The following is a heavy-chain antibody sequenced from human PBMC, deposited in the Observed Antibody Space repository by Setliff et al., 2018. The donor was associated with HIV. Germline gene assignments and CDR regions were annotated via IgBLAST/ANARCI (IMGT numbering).Heavy chain of an antibody. D-gene: IGHD3-9*01. CDR1: GGSISSSYY. V-gene: IGHV4-39*01. Sequence: PSETLSLTCTVSGGSISSSYYWGWIRQPPGKGLEWIGSIYHSGSTYYNPSLKSRVIMAVDMSKNQFSLNLRSVTAADTAVYYCARHGRDVLRNFDWLHWFDPWGQGTLVTVSS. J-gene: IGHJ5*02. CDR2: IYHSGST. CDR3: ARHGRDVLRNFDWLHWFDP.